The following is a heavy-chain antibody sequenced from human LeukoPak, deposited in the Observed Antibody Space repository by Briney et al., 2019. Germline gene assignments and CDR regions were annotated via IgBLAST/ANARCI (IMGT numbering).Heavy chain of an antibody. D-gene: IGHD3-3*01. CDR3: ARVSIQDSSRWFDP. CDR2: IYPDDSDT. V-gene: IGHV5-51*01. CDR1: GYSFTSYW. J-gene: IGHJ5*02. Sequence: GESLKISCKGSGYSFTSYWIGWVRQMPGKGLEWMGIIYPDDSDTIYSPSFQGQVTISADKSISTAYLQWSSLKASDTAIYYCARVSIQDSSRWFDPWGQGTLVTVPS.